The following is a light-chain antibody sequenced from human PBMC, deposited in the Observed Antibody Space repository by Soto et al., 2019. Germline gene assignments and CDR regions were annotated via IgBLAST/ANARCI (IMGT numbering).Light chain of an antibody. CDR2: AAS. V-gene: IGKV1-9*01. Sequence: IHLTQSPSSLSASVGARFTITCRASQGISSYLAWYQQKPGKAPKLRIYAASTLQSGVPSRFSGSGSGTDFTLTISSLQPEDFATYYCQQLNSYPLFGGGTKVDNK. CDR1: QGISSY. J-gene: IGKJ4*01. CDR3: QQLNSYPL.